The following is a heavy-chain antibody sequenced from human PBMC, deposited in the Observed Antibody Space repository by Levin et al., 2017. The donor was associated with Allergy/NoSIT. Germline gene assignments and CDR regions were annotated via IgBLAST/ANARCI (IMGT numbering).Heavy chain of an antibody. D-gene: IGHD3-16*02. J-gene: IGHJ6*02. Sequence: SGESLKISCAASGFTFSSYAMHWVRQAPGKGLEYVSAISSNGGSTYYANSVKGRFTISRDNSKNTLYLQMGSLRAEDMAVYYCARDLGSPLPYVWGSYRYTGEDYYYGMDVWGQGTTVTVSS. CDR3: ARDLGSPLPYVWGSYRYTGEDYYYGMDV. V-gene: IGHV3-64*01. CDR1: GFTFSSYA. CDR2: ISSNGGST.